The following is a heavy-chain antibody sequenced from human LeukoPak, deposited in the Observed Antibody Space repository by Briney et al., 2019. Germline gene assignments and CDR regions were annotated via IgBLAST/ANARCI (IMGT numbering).Heavy chain of an antibody. J-gene: IGHJ5*02. V-gene: IGHV3-21*04. Sequence: GGSLRLSCAASGFTFSSYSMNWVRQAPGKGLEWVSSISSSSSYIYYADSVKGRFTISRDNSKNTLYLQMNSLRAEDTAVYYCAKDYGSSSTNWFDPWGQGTLVTVSS. CDR2: ISSSSSYI. CDR3: AKDYGSSSTNWFDP. D-gene: IGHD6-6*01. CDR1: GFTFSSYS.